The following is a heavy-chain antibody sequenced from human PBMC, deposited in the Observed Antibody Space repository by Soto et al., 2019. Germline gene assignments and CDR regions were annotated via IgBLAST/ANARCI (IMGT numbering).Heavy chain of an antibody. CDR1: GGSFSGYY. Sequence: SETLSLTCAVYGGSFSGYYWTWIRQPPGKGLEWIGEINRSGSTNYKPSLRGRATISVDTSKNQVSLKVSSVTAADTAVYYCARGRTLITGTSLDYWGQGTLVTVSS. CDR3: ARGRTLITGTSLDY. V-gene: IGHV4-34*01. J-gene: IGHJ4*02. D-gene: IGHD1-20*01. CDR2: INRSGST.